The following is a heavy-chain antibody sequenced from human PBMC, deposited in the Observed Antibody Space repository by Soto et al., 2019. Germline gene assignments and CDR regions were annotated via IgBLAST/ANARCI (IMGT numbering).Heavy chain of an antibody. V-gene: IGHV3-33*01. CDR1: GFNFSSYG. J-gene: IGHJ4*02. CDR3: SRGPINFDY. CDR2: IWFDGSNT. D-gene: IGHD5-12*01. Sequence: GGSLRLSCAAAGFNFSSYGMHWVRQAPGEGLEWVAVIWFDGSNTYYADSVKGRFTISRDNSKNTLYLQMNSLRAEDTAVYYCSRGPINFDYWGQGTLVTVSS.